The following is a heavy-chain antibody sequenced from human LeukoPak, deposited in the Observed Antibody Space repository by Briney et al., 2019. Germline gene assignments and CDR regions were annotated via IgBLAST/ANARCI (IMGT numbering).Heavy chain of an antibody. V-gene: IGHV4-59*11. CDR3: ARDSALGSPGFYYYYYMDV. D-gene: IGHD3-10*01. CDR2: IYYSGST. Sequence: PSETLSLTCTVSGGSISSHYWSWIRQPPGKGLEWIGYIYYSGSTNYNPSLKGRVTISVDTSKNQFSLKLSSVTAADTAVYYCARDSALGSPGFYYYYYMDVWGKGTTVTVSS. J-gene: IGHJ6*03. CDR1: GGSISSHY.